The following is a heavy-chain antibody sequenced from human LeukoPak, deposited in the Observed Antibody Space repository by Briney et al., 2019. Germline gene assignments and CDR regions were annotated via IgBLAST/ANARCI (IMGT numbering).Heavy chain of an antibody. V-gene: IGHV3-48*03. CDR3: ARELKQVSWGDY. CDR1: GFTFSSYE. D-gene: IGHD3-16*01. J-gene: IGHJ4*02. CDR2: ISKSGSEI. Sequence: GGSLRLSCAASGFTFSSYEMHWVRQAPGKGLEWVSYISKSGSEIYYADSVKGRFTISRDNAKNSLYLQMNSLRDEDTAMYYCARELKQVSWGDYWGPGTLVTVSS.